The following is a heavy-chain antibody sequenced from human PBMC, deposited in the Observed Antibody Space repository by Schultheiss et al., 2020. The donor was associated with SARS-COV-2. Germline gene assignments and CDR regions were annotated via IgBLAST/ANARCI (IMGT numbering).Heavy chain of an antibody. CDR3: ARDQVVVVAATPPYYGMDV. CDR1: GFTVSSNY. D-gene: IGHD2-15*01. J-gene: IGHJ6*02. V-gene: IGHV3-66*01. CDR2: IYSGGST. Sequence: GGSLRLSCAASGFTVSSNYMSWVRQAPGKGLEWVSVIYSGGSTYYADSVKGRFTISRDNSKNTLYLQMNSLRAEDTAVYYCARDQVVVVAATPPYYGMDVWGQGTTVTVSS.